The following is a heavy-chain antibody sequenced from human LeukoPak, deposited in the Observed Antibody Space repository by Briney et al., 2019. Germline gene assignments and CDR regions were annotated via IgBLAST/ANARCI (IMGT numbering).Heavy chain of an antibody. J-gene: IGHJ4*02. CDR3: TTDFRYGAD. CDR2: ISYDGSNN. Sequence: GGSLRLSCAASGLTFSSDAMHWVRQAPGKGLEWVAVISYDGSNNYYADSVKGRLTISRDNSKNTLYLQMNSLRAEDTAVYYCTTDFRYGADWGQGTLVSVSS. D-gene: IGHD4-17*01. CDR1: GLTFSSDA. V-gene: IGHV3-30-3*01.